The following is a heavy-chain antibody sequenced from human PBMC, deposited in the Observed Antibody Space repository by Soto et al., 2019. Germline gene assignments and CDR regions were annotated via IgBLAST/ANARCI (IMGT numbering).Heavy chain of an antibody. J-gene: IGHJ6*02. CDR1: GGSVSSGSYY. CDR2: IYYSGST. V-gene: IGHV4-61*01. D-gene: IGHD3-22*01. CDR3: ARDSSGYKNYYYYGMDV. Sequence: SETLSLTCTVSGGSVSSGSYYWSWIRQPPGKGLEWIGYIYYSGSTNYNPSLKSRVTISVDTSKNQFSLKLSSVTAADTAVYYCARDSSGYKNYYYYGMDVWGQGTTVTAP.